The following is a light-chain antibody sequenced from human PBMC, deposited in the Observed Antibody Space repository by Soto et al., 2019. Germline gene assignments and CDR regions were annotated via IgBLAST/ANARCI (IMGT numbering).Light chain of an antibody. CDR1: QTITSTY. J-gene: IGKJ1*01. CDR3: QQCGSTPWT. CDR2: GAS. Sequence: VLTQSPGTLSLSPGERATLSCSASQTITSTYLAWYQQKPRQSTRLLIYGASIRATGIPDRFSGSGSETDFTLTISRLEPEDSAVYYCQQCGSTPWTFGQGTKVDIK. V-gene: IGKV3-20*01.